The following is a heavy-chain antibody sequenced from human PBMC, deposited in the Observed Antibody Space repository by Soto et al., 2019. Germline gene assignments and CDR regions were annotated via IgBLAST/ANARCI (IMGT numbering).Heavy chain of an antibody. CDR3: AKGLSVIQPWLMDAY. V-gene: IGHV3-30*18. J-gene: IGHJ4*02. CDR1: GFTFRSYG. D-gene: IGHD5-18*01. CDR2: ISCDGSNE. Sequence: QVQLVESGGGVVQPGRSLRLSCAVSGFTFRSYGMHWVRQAPGKGLEWVAGISCDGSNEDYADSVKGRFTISRDNSKNTLYLQMNSLRGEDTAVYYCAKGLSVIQPWLMDAYWGQGTLVTVSS.